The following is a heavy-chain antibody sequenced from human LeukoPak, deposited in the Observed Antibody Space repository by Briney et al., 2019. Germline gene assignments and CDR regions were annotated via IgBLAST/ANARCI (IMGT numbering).Heavy chain of an antibody. Sequence: GGSLRLSCAASGFTFTSYWMQWVRQAPGKGLVWVSRINSDGSSTNYADSVKGRFTISRDNAKNTLYLQVNSLRAEDTAVYFCARGTNYYDSTGMSDWGQGTLVTVSS. D-gene: IGHD3-22*01. CDR2: INSDGSST. J-gene: IGHJ4*02. V-gene: IGHV3-74*01. CDR3: ARGTNYYDSTGMSD. CDR1: GFTFTSYW.